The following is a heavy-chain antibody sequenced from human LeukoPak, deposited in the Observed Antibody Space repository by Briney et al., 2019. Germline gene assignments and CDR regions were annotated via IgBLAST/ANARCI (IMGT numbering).Heavy chain of an antibody. Sequence: SETLSLTCTVSGGSISSYYWSWIRQPAGKGLEWIGRIYTSGSTNYNPSLKSRVTMSVDTSKNQFSLKLSSVTAADTAVYYCARGRVVVVAADYYYYMDVWGKGTTVTVSS. D-gene: IGHD2-15*01. J-gene: IGHJ6*03. V-gene: IGHV4-4*07. CDR2: IYTSGST. CDR3: ARGRVVVVAADYYYYMDV. CDR1: GGSISSYY.